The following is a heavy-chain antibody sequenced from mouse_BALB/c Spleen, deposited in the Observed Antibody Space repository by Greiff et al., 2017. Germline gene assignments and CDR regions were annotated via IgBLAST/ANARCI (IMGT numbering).Heavy chain of an antibody. Sequence: EVQLVETGGGLVQPKGSLKLSCAASGFTFNTNAMNWVRQAPGKGLEWVARIRSKSNNYATYYADSVKDRFTISRDDSQSMLYLQMNNLKTEDTAMYYCVRDGYRYDVPFAYWGQGTLVTVSA. V-gene: IGHV10S3*01. CDR3: VRDGYRYDVPFAY. J-gene: IGHJ3*01. CDR2: IRSKSNNYAT. D-gene: IGHD2-14*01. CDR1: GFTFNTNA.